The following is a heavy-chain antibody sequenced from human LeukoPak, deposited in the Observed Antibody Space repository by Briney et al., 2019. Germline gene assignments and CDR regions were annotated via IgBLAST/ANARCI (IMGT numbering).Heavy chain of an antibody. CDR1: GGSISSSSYY. V-gene: IGHV4-39*07. D-gene: IGHD2-2*01. J-gene: IGHJ5*02. CDR2: IYYSGST. Sequence: PSETLSLTCTVPGGSISSSSYYRGWTRQPPGKGLEWIGSIYYSGSTYYNPSLKSRVTISVDTSKNQFSLKLSSVTAADTAVYYCARGLRGDIVVVPAARGNWFDPWGQGTLVTVSS. CDR3: ARGLRGDIVVVPAARGNWFDP.